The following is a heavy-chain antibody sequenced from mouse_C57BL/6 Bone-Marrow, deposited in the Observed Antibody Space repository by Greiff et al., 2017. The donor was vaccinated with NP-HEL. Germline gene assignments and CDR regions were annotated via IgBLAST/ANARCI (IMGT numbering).Heavy chain of an antibody. CDR2: IYPGDGDT. J-gene: IGHJ2*01. CDR3: ARTIYYYGSFDY. V-gene: IGHV1-80*01. Sequence: QVQLQQSGAELVKPGASVKISCKASGYAFSSYWMNWVKQRPGKGLEWIGQIYPGDGDTNYNGKFKGKATLTADKSSSTAYMQLSSLTSEDSAVYFCARTIYYYGSFDYWGLGTTLTVSS. D-gene: IGHD1-1*01. CDR1: GYAFSSYW.